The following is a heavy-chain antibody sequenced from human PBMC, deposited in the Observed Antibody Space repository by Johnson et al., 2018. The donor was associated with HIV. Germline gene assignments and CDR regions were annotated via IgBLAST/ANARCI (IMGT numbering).Heavy chain of an antibody. Sequence: QMHLVESGGGVVRPGGSLRLSCAASGFTFSSYAMHWVRQAPGKGLEWVAVISYDGSNKYYADSVKGRFTISRDNSKNTLYLQMNSLRAEDTSVYYCARDLNHFGGAFDIWGQGTMVTVSS. CDR2: ISYDGSNK. V-gene: IGHV3-30*04. D-gene: IGHD3-16*01. J-gene: IGHJ3*02. CDR1: GFTFSSYA. CDR3: ARDLNHFGGAFDI.